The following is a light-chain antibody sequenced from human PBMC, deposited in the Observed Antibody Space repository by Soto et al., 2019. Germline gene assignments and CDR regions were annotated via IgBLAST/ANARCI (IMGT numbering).Light chain of an antibody. CDR3: SSHSSSTDHVL. CDR1: SSDVGGHNY. J-gene: IGLJ2*01. CDR2: EVS. V-gene: IGLV2-14*01. Sequence: QSALTQPASVSGSPGQSITISCTGTSSDVGGHNYVSWYQQHPGKAPTLIINEVSHRPSGVSNRFSGSKSGNTASLTISGLQAEDAADFYCSSHSSSTDHVLFGGGTKVTVL.